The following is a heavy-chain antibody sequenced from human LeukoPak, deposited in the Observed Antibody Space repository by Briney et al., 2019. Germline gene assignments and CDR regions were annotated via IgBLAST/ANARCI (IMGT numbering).Heavy chain of an antibody. CDR3: ARRSQWLVRAFDY. D-gene: IGHD6-19*01. CDR2: INHSGST. CDR1: GGSFSGYY. Sequence: SETLSLTCAVYGGSFSGYYWSWIRQPPGKGLEWIGEINHSGSTNYNPSLKNRVTISVDTSKNQFSLKLSSVTAADTAVYYCARRSQWLVRAFDYWGQGTLVTVSS. J-gene: IGHJ4*02. V-gene: IGHV4-34*01.